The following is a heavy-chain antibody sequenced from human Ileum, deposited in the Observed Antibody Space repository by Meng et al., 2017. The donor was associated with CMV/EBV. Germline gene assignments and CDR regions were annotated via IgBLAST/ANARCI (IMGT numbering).Heavy chain of an antibody. D-gene: IGHD3-3*01. CDR2: MNPNSGDT. Sequence: ASVKVSCKASGYTFTSYHIHWVRQATGQGLEWMGWMNPNSGDTGYTLNFQGRVTMTRNPSISTAYMELSSLGSEDTAVYYCARGDYDFWSGYYDYWGQGTLVTVS. CDR1: GYTFTSYH. CDR3: ARGDYDFWSGYYDY. V-gene: IGHV1-8*01. J-gene: IGHJ4*02.